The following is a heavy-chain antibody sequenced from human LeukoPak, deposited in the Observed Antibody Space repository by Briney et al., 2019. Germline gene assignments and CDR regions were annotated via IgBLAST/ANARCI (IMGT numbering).Heavy chain of an antibody. CDR1: GFTFSSYG. CDR2: ISYDGGNK. D-gene: IGHD1-1*01. Sequence: GGSLRLSCAASGFTFSSYGMHWVPQAPGKGLEWVAVISYDGGNKYYADSVKGRFIISRDNSKDTLYLQMNSLRAKGTAVYYCANDDLSTTGDYWGQGTLVTGSS. J-gene: IGHJ4*02. CDR3: ANDDLSTTGDY. V-gene: IGHV3-30*18.